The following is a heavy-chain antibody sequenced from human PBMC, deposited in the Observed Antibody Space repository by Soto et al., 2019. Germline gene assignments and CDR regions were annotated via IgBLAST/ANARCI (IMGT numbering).Heavy chain of an antibody. J-gene: IGHJ4*02. V-gene: IGHV1-18*01. CDR1: GYTFTSYG. CDR3: ARDRAGGICDY. D-gene: IGHD2-15*01. Sequence: QVQLVQSGAEVKKPGASVKVSCKASGYTFTSYGISWVRQAPGQGLEWMGWISAYNGNTNYAQKLQGRGTMTTDTSTSTASMEMGRRRSDDAAVYYCARDRAGGICDYWGQGTLVTVSS. CDR2: ISAYNGNT.